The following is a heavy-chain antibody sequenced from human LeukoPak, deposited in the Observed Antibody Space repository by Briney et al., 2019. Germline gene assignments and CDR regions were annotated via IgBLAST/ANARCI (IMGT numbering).Heavy chain of an antibody. CDR2: IGTAGDT. Sequence: GGSLRLSCAASGFTFSSYDMHWVRQATGKGLEWVSAIGTAGDTYYPGSVKGRFTISRENAKNSLYLQMNSLRAGDTAVYYCARGWPTVSSMDVWGQGTTVTVSS. J-gene: IGHJ6*02. D-gene: IGHD5-24*01. CDR1: GFTFSSYD. CDR3: ARGWPTVSSMDV. V-gene: IGHV3-13*01.